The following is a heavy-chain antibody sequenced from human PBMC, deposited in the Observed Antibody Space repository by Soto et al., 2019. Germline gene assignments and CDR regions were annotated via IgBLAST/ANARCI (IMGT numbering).Heavy chain of an antibody. V-gene: IGHV4-31*03. CDR3: ARGDSTLSSVFDY. D-gene: IGHD3-16*01. CDR1: GGPFSSGGYY. Sequence: TLSLTCTVSGGPFSSGGYYWSWIRQEPGKGLEWIGYIYQNGDTSYNPSLKSRVTISADTSKTQFSLKLSSVTAADTAVYYCARGDSTLSSVFDYWGRGMLVIVYS. CDR2: IYQNGDT. J-gene: IGHJ4*02.